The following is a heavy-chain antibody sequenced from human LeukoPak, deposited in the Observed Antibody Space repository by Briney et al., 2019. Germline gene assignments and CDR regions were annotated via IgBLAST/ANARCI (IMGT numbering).Heavy chain of an antibody. V-gene: IGHV4-61*01. Sequence: SETLSLTCTVSGGSVSSGSYYWSWIRQPPGKGLEWIGYIHYSGSTNYNPSLKSRVTVSVDTSKNQFSLRLRSVTAADTAVYYCARGGYDTHEDSWGQGTLVIVSS. CDR3: ARGGYDTHEDS. CDR2: IHYSGST. D-gene: IGHD3-9*01. J-gene: IGHJ4*02. CDR1: GGSVSSGSYY.